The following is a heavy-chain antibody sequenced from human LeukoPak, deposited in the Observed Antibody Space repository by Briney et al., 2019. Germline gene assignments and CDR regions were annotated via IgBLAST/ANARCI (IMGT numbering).Heavy chain of an antibody. CDR3: ARGGYSYGYENWFDP. Sequence: SETLSLTCAVYGGSFSGYSWSWIRQPPGKGLEWIGYIYHSGSTYYNPSLKSRVTISVDRSKNQFSLKLSSVTAADTAVYYCARGGYSYGYENWFDPWGQGTLVTVSS. CDR2: IYHSGST. J-gene: IGHJ5*02. CDR1: GGSFSGYS. D-gene: IGHD5-18*01. V-gene: IGHV4-30-2*01.